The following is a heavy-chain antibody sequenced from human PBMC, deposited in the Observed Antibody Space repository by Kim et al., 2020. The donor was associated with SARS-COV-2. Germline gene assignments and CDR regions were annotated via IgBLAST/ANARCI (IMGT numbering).Heavy chain of an antibody. J-gene: IGHJ6*02. D-gene: IGHD2-15*01. V-gene: IGHV3-15*01. CDR1: GFTFSNAW. CDR2: IKSKTDGGTT. Sequence: GGSLRLSCAASGFTFSNAWMSWVRQAPGKGLEWVGRIKSKTDGGTTDYAAPVKGRFTISRDDSKNTLYLQMNSLKTEDTAVYYCTTCRGGSCYPEDYYYGMDVWGQGTTVTVSS. CDR3: TTCRGGSCYPEDYYYGMDV.